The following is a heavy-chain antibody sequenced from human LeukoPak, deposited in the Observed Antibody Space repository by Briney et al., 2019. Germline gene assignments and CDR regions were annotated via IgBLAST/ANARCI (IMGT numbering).Heavy chain of an antibody. D-gene: IGHD4-17*01. V-gene: IGHV3-49*03. J-gene: IGHJ4*02. Sequence: GGSLRLSCTASGFTFGDYAMSWFRQAPGKGLEWVGFIRSKAYGGTTEYAASVKGRFTISRDDSKSTAYLQMNSLKTEDTAVYYCTRDAPITVTTNRPYYWGQGTLVTVSS. CDR1: GFTFGDYA. CDR3: TRDAPITVTTNRPYY. CDR2: IRSKAYGGTT.